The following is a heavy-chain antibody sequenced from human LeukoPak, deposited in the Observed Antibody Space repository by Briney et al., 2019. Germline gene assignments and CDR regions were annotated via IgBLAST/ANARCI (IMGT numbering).Heavy chain of an antibody. D-gene: IGHD5-24*01. CDR1: GFTFTTYW. CDR2: ISSSSSYI. Sequence: GGSLRLSCAASGFTFTTYWMSWVRQAPGKGLEWVSSISSSSSYIYYADSVKGRFTISRDNAKHSLYLQMNSLRAEDTAVYYCARDQRWLHPTFDYWGQGTLVTVSS. V-gene: IGHV3-21*01. CDR3: ARDQRWLHPTFDY. J-gene: IGHJ4*02.